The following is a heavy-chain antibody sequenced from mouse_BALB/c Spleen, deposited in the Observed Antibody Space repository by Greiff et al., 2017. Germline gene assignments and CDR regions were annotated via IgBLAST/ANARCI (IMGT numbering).Heavy chain of an antibody. D-gene: IGHD2-1*01. CDR2: IHYSGST. CDR3: AREGGNYVSFAY. CDR1: GYSITSGYS. V-gene: IGHV3-1*02. J-gene: IGHJ3*01. Sequence: DVQLQESGPDLVKPSQSLSLTCTVTGYSITSGYSWHWIRQFPGNQLEWMGYIHYSGSTNYNPSLKSRIPITRDTSKNQFFLQLNSVTTEDTATYYCAREGGNYVSFAYWGQGTLVTVSA.